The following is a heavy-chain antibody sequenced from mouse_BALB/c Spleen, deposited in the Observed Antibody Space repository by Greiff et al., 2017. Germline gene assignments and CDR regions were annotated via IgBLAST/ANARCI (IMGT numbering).Heavy chain of an antibody. CDR1: GFDFSRYW. CDR3: ARPENAMDY. CDR2: INPDSSTI. J-gene: IGHJ4*01. Sequence: EVKVVESGGGLVQPGGSLKLSCAASGFDFSRYWMSWVRQAPGKGLEWIGEINPDSSTINYTPSLKDKFIISRDNAKNTLYLQMSKVRSEDTALYYCARPENAMDYWGQGTSVTVSS. V-gene: IGHV4-1*02.